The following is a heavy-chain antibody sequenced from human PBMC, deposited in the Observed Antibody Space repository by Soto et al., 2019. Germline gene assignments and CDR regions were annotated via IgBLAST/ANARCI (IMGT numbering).Heavy chain of an antibody. CDR3: ARDVAAAGKVWFDP. V-gene: IGHV1-69*01. CDR1: GGTFSSYA. D-gene: IGHD6-13*01. Sequence: QVQLVQSGAEVKKPGSSVKVSCKASGGTFSSYAISWVRQAPGQGLEWMGGIIPIFGTANYAQKFQGRVTITADESKSTGYMELSSLRSEDTAVYYCARDVAAAGKVWFDPWGQGSMVTVGS. J-gene: IGHJ5*02. CDR2: IIPIFGTA.